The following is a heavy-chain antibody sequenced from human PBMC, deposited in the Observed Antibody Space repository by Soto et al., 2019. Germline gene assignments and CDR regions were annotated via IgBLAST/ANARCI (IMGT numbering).Heavy chain of an antibody. Sequence: GASVKVSCKASGFTFTSSAVQWVRQARGQRLEWIGWIVVGSGNTNYAQKFQERVTITRDMSTSTAYMELSSLRSEDTAVYYCAADRSVTGNYYYGMDVWGQGTTVTVSS. CDR3: AADRSVTGNYYYGMDV. CDR1: GFTFTSSA. J-gene: IGHJ6*02. V-gene: IGHV1-58*01. D-gene: IGHD1-20*01. CDR2: IVVGSGNT.